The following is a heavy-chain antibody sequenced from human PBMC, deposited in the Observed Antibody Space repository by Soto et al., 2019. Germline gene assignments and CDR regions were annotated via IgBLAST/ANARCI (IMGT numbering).Heavy chain of an antibody. CDR2: ISWNSGSI. CDR1: GFTFDDYA. V-gene: IGHV3-9*01. D-gene: IGHD5-12*01. Sequence: GGSLRLSCAASGFTFDDYAMHWVRQAPGKGLEWVSGISWNSGSIGYADSVKGRFTISRDNAKNSLYLQMNSLRAEDTALYYCAKDIEAPDIVATISAFDIWGQGTMVTVSS. CDR3: AKDIEAPDIVATISAFDI. J-gene: IGHJ3*02.